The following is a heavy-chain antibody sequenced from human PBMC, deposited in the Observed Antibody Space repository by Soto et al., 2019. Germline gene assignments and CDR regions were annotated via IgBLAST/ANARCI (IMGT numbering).Heavy chain of an antibody. V-gene: IGHV3-9*01. CDR3: TKVGQGVVLATTAEFGDGFDV. CDR1: GFSFDDYA. Sequence: EVQLVESGGGLVEPGRSLRLSCLASGFSFDDYAMHWVRQRPGKGLEWVSGMTWNGGSIGYADAVKGRFTISRDNGKNSLYLQMNSLTTDDTALYYCTKVGQGVVLATTAEFGDGFDVWGQGTMVTVSS. D-gene: IGHD1-1*01. CDR2: MTWNGGSI. J-gene: IGHJ3*01.